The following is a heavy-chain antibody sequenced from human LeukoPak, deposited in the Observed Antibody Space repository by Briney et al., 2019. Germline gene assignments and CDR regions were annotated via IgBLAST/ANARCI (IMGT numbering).Heavy chain of an antibody. CDR3: ARLFWGCSSTSCGDY. CDR1: GGSFSGYY. Sequence: PSETLSLTCAVYGGSFSGYYWSWIRQPPGKGLEWIGEINHSGGTNYNPSLKSRVTISVDTSKNQFSLKLSSVTAADTAVYYCARLFWGCSSTSCGDYWGQGTLVTVSS. J-gene: IGHJ4*02. D-gene: IGHD2-2*01. CDR2: INHSGGT. V-gene: IGHV4-34*01.